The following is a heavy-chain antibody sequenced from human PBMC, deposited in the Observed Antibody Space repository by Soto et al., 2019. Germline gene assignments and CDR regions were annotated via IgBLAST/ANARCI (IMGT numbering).Heavy chain of an antibody. CDR1: GFTFSSYG. Sequence: PGGSMRLSWGASGFTFSSYGMHWVRQAPGKGLEWVAVISYDGSNKYYADSVKGRFTISRDNSKNTLYLQMNSLRAEDTAVYYCAIDLSLTYYYGSGSYSTYDYWGQGTLVTVSS. J-gene: IGHJ4*02. CDR2: ISYDGSNK. V-gene: IGHV3-30*03. CDR3: AIDLSLTYYYGSGSYSTYDY. D-gene: IGHD3-10*01.